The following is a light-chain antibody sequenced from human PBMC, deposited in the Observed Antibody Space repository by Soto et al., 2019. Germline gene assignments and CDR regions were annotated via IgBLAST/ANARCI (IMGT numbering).Light chain of an antibody. Sequence: QSALTQPASVSGSPGQSITISCTGTSSDVGGYDYVSWYQQHPGKAPKLLIFDVSKRPSGVSYRFSGSKSGNTASLTISGLQAEDEDDYYCSSYASSRTLVFGGGTKLTVL. CDR3: SSYASSRTLV. V-gene: IGLV2-14*01. CDR1: SSDVGGYDY. J-gene: IGLJ2*01. CDR2: DVS.